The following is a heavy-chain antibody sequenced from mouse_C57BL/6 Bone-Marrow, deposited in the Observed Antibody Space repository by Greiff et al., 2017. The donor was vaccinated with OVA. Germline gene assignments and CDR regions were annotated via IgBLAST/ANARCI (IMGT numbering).Heavy chain of an antibody. CDR3: ALLLRPWFAY. CDR1: GYTFTSYW. J-gene: IGHJ3*01. Sequence: VQLQQPGAELVMPGASVKLSCKASGYTFTSYWMHWVKQRPGQGLEWIGEIDPSDSYTNYNQKFKGKSTLTVDKSSSTAYMQLSSLTSEDSAVYYCALLLRPWFAYWGQGTLVTVSA. V-gene: IGHV1-69*01. CDR2: IDPSDSYT. D-gene: IGHD1-1*01.